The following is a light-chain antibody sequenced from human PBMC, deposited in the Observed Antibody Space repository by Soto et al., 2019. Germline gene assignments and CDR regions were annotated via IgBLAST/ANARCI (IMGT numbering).Light chain of an antibody. CDR3: QHYHSHSIT. Sequence: DILLIQSPATLSASVGDRITITCRASENIFKFLAWYQQRSGSAPNLLIYAASDLERGVPSRFSGSGSGTAFTLTIDNLQPNDAATFFCQHYHSHSITFGGGPQVDVK. CDR2: AAS. V-gene: IGKV1-5*01. CDR1: ENIFKF. J-gene: IGKJ4*02.